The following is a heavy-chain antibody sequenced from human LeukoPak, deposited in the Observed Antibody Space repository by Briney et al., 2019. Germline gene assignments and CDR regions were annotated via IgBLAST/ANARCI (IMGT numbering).Heavy chain of an antibody. CDR2: ISGSGGST. Sequence: GGSLRLSCAASGFTFSSYAMSWVRQAPGKGLEWVSAISGSGGSTYYADSVKGRFTISRDNSKNTLYLQMNSLRAEDTAVYYCAKVARDIVVVPAAVPISGYYYYMDVWGKGTTVTVSS. CDR3: AKVARDIVVVPAAVPISGYYYYMDV. V-gene: IGHV3-23*01. D-gene: IGHD2-2*01. J-gene: IGHJ6*03. CDR1: GFTFSSYA.